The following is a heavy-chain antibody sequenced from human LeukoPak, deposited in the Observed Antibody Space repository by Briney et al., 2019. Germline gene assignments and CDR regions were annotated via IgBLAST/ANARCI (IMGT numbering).Heavy chain of an antibody. CDR1: GFTFSSYA. Sequence: GGSLRLSCTASGFTFSSYAMIWLRQAPGKGLEWVTAKSGSGGSIYYADSVKARFTISRDNSKDTLYLQMNSLRAEDTAVYYCAKDAPVNIVVVPAANSWGQGTLVTVSS. CDR3: AKDAPVNIVVVPAANS. D-gene: IGHD2-2*01. J-gene: IGHJ4*02. CDR2: KSGSGGSI. V-gene: IGHV3-23*01.